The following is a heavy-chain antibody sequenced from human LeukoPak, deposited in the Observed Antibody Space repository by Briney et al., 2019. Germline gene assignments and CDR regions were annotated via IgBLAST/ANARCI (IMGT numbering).Heavy chain of an antibody. V-gene: IGHV3-48*02. J-gene: IGHJ4*02. CDR2: ISSSSDLM. Sequence: GGSLGLSCKASGFSLSISGMNGVRQAPGKGLEGVSYISSSSDLMSYVASVKGRFTVSRDNAKNSLFLQMNSLRDEDTAVYYCARVLRGLYNLGDWGQGTLVTVSS. CDR3: ARVLRGLYNLGD. D-gene: IGHD3-10*01. CDR1: GFSLSISG.